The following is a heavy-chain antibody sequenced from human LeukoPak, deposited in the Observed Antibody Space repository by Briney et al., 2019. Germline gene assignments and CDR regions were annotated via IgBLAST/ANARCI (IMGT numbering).Heavy chain of an antibody. CDR2: INPSGGST. Sequence: ASVKVSCKASGYTFTSYYMHWVRQAPGQGLEWMGIINPSGGSTSYAQKFQGRVTMTRDTSTSTVYMELSSLRSEDTAVYYCARDQDSYGYYYYGMDVWGQGTTVTVSS. J-gene: IGHJ6*02. CDR3: ARDQDSYGYYYYGMDV. CDR1: GYTFTSYY. V-gene: IGHV1-46*01. D-gene: IGHD5-18*01.